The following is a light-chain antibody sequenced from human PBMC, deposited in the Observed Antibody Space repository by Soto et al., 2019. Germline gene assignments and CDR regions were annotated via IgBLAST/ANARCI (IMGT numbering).Light chain of an antibody. CDR1: SSDVGNYNH. V-gene: IGLV2-23*02. CDR2: EVS. Sequence: QSVLTQPASVSGSPGQSITISCTGTSSDVGNYNHVSWYQQHPGKAPKLMIYEVSERPSGVSSRFTGSKSGNTASLTISGLQAEDEADYYCCSFARSSTWVFGGGTKLTVL. J-gene: IGLJ3*02. CDR3: CSFARSSTWV.